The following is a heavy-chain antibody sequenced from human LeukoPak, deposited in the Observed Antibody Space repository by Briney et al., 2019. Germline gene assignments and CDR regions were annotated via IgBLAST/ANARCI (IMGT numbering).Heavy chain of an antibody. CDR3: ARGLHYVDV. Sequence: SSETLSLTCTVSGGSFTGISNYWTWLRQPPGKELEWIGKIYKTGHADYNPSLKSRVTLSVDTTNSQFSLRLTSVTAADTAVYYCARGLHYVDVWGKGITVSVSS. J-gene: IGHJ6*04. CDR1: GGSFTGISNY. D-gene: IGHD3-10*01. CDR2: IYKTGHA. V-gene: IGHV4-39*02.